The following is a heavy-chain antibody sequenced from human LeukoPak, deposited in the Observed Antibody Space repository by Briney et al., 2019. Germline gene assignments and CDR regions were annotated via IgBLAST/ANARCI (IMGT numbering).Heavy chain of an antibody. D-gene: IGHD5-18*01. CDR3: ARDSRYSRGVGDFDY. V-gene: IGHV3-30*03. CDR2: ISYDGSNK. Sequence: PGRSLRLSCAASGFTFSSYGMHWVRQAPGKGLEWVAVISYDGSNKHYADSVKGRFTISRDNAKNSLFLQMNSLRADDTAVYYCARDSRYSRGVGDFDYWGQGTLVIVSS. J-gene: IGHJ4*02. CDR1: GFTFSSYG.